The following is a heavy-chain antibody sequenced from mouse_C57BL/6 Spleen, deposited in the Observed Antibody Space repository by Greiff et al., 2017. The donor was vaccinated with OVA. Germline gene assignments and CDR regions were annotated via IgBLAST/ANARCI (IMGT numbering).Heavy chain of an antibody. V-gene: IGHV1-22*01. CDR2: INPNNGGT. CDR3: ARETRYYGNFAY. CDR1: GYTFTDYN. D-gene: IGHD1-1*01. J-gene: IGHJ3*01. Sequence: EVQLQQSGPELVKPGASVKMSCKASGYTFTDYNMHWVKQSHGKSLEWIGYINPNNGGTSYNQKFKGKATLTVNKSSSTAYMELRSLTSEDSAVYYCARETRYYGNFAYWGQGTLVTVSA.